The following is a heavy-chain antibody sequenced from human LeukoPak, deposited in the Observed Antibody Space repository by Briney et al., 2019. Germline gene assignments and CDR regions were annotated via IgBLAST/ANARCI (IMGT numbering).Heavy chain of an antibody. Sequence: KSSETLSLTCTVSGYSISSGYYWGWIRQPPGKGLEWIGSIYHSGSTYYNPSLKSRVTISVDTSKNQFSLKLSSVTAADTAVYYCARGYSSGWYYWGQGTLVTVSS. CDR3: ARGYSSGWYY. D-gene: IGHD6-19*01. V-gene: IGHV4-38-2*02. J-gene: IGHJ4*02. CDR1: GYSISSGYY. CDR2: IYHSGST.